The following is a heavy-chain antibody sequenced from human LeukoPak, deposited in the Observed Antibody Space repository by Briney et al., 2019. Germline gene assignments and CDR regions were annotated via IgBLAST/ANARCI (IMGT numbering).Heavy chain of an antibody. J-gene: IGHJ5*02. CDR3: ARWDWNYNWFDP. Sequence: GGSLSLSCAASGFTLSSNYMSWARQPPGKGMEWVSVIYSGGSTYYADSVKGRFTISRHNSKNTLYLQMNSLRAEDTAVYYCARWDWNYNWFDPWGQGTLVTVSS. CDR2: IYSGGST. D-gene: IGHD1-7*01. V-gene: IGHV3-53*04. CDR1: GFTLSSNY.